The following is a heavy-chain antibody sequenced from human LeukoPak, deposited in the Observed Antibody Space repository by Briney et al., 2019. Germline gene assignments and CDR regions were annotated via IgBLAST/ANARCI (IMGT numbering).Heavy chain of an antibody. CDR2: INPNSGGT. CDR3: ARDSRGSYYDWFDP. V-gene: IGHV1-2*02. Sequence: ASVKVSCKASGYTFTGYYMHWVRQAPGQGLEWMGWINPNSGGTNYAQKFQGRVTMTRDTSISTAYMELSGLRSDDTAVYYCARDSRGSYYDWFDPWGQGTLVTVSS. CDR1: GYTFTGYY. D-gene: IGHD1-26*01. J-gene: IGHJ5*02.